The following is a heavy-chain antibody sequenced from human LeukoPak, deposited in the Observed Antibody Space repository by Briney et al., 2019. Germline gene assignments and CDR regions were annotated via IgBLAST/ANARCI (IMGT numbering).Heavy chain of an antibody. V-gene: IGHV4-34*01. J-gene: IGHJ4*02. CDR1: GGSFSGYY. CDR2: INHSGST. D-gene: IGHD3-3*01. Sequence: SEILSLTCAVYGGSFSGYYWSWIRQPPGKGLEWIGEINHSGSTNYNPSLKSRVTISVDTSKNQFSLKLSSVTAADTAVYYCARGPRSGYLDYWGQGTLVTVSS. CDR3: ARGPRSGYLDY.